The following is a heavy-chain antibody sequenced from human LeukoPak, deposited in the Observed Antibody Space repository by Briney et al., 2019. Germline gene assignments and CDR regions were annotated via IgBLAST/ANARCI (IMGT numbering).Heavy chain of an antibody. D-gene: IGHD1-14*01. CDR3: ARPDQ. J-gene: IGHJ4*02. CDR2: ISSSGNIK. V-gene: IGHV3-48*03. Sequence: PGGSLRLSCVASGFTFSDYEINWVGQAPGKGLEGISYISSSGNIKYYADSVKGRFTISRDNAKNSLYLQMSSLRAEDTATYYCARPDQWGQGTVVTVSS. CDR1: GFTFSDYE.